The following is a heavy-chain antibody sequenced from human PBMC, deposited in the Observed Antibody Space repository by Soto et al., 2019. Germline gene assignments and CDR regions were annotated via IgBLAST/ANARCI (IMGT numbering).Heavy chain of an antibody. V-gene: IGHV4-39*01. CDR1: GGSISSSSYY. Sequence: SETLSLTCTVSGGSISSSSYYWGWVRQPPGKGLEWIGSIYYSGSTYYNPSLKSRVTISVDTSKNQFSLKLSSVTAADTAVYYCALYSSGWPPKAPFDPWGQGTLVTVSS. CDR2: IYYSGST. CDR3: ALYSSGWPPKAPFDP. J-gene: IGHJ5*02. D-gene: IGHD6-19*01.